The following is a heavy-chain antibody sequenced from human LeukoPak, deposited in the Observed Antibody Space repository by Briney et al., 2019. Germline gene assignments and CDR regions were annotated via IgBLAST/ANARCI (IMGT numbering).Heavy chain of an antibody. CDR1: GGSISSYY. Sequence: SETLSLTCTVSGGSISSYYWSWIRQPPGKGLEWIGYIYYSGSTYYNPSLKSRVTISVDTSKNQFSLKLSSVTAADTAVYYCAWAGYSSSWSPKPFQHWGQGTLVTVSS. J-gene: IGHJ1*01. CDR3: AWAGYSSSWSPKPFQH. V-gene: IGHV4-59*04. CDR2: IYYSGST. D-gene: IGHD6-13*01.